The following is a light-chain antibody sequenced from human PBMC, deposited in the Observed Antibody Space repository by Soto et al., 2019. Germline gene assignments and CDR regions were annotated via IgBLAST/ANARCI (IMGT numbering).Light chain of an antibody. V-gene: IGKV1-33*01. CDR1: QGINIY. CDR3: QQYDILPIT. Sequence: DIQMTQSPSSLFASVGDIVTITCQATQGINIYLNWYQQKPGKAPNILIYDASNLEIGVPSRFSGSGSGTHFTFTISSLQTEDIGTYYCQQYDILPITLGRGTRLEIK. J-gene: IGKJ5*01. CDR2: DAS.